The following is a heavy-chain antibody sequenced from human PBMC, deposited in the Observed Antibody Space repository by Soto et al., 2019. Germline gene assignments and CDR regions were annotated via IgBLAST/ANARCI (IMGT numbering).Heavy chain of an antibody. CDR2: IYYSGST. CDR1: GGSLSSSSYY. D-gene: IGHD6-6*01. Sequence: SETLSLTCTVSGGSLSSSSYYWDWIRQPPGKGLEWIGSIYYSGSTYYNPSLKSRVTMSVDTSKNQFSLKLSSVTAADTAVYYCARQHLVYHWFDPWGQGTLDPVSS. CDR3: ARQHLVYHWFDP. V-gene: IGHV4-39*01. J-gene: IGHJ5*02.